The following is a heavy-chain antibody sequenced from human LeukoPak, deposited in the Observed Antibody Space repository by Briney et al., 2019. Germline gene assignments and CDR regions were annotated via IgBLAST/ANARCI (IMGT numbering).Heavy chain of an antibody. J-gene: IGHJ4*02. CDR1: GFTFENYA. V-gene: IGHV3-9*01. CDR3: AKGGLRLYFGQFHY. CDR2: ISWNGGII. D-gene: IGHD3-10*01. Sequence: PGRSLRLSCAASGFTFENYAMHWVRKVPGKGLEWVSGISWNGGIIGYADSVKGRFTISRDSAKNSLYLQMNSLRVGDTALYYCAKGGLRLYFGQFHYWGQGTPVTVSS.